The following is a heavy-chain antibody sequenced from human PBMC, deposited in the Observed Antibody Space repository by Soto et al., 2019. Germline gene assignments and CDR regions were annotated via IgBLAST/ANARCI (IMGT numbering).Heavy chain of an antibody. CDR3: ARDPWAADY. D-gene: IGHD3-16*01. V-gene: IGHV3-66*01. CDR1: GFTVSTKY. CDR2: IYSGGST. J-gene: IGHJ4*02. Sequence: EVQLVESGGGLVQPGGSLRISCAASGFTVSTKYMSWVRQAPGKGLERVSVIYSGGSTFYADSVRGRFTVSRDNSKNTVNIQMTSMRSEDTDVYHCARDPWAADYWGQGTLVTVSS.